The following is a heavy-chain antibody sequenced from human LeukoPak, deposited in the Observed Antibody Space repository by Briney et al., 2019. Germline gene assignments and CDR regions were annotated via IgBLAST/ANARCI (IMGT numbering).Heavy chain of an antibody. CDR2: IYHSGST. J-gene: IGHJ1*01. V-gene: IGHV4-38-2*02. D-gene: IGHD4-23*01. CDR1: GYSISSGYY. CDR3: ARGYGGNTHEYFQH. Sequence: SETLSLTCTVSGYSISSGYYWGWIRQPPGKGLEWIGSIYHSGSTYYNPSLKSRVTISVDTSKNQFSLKLSSVTAADTAVYYCARGYGGNTHEYFQHWGQGTLVTVSS.